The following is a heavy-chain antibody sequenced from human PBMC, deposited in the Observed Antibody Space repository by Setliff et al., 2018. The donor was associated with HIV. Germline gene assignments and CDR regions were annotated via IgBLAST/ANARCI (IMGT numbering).Heavy chain of an antibody. J-gene: IGHJ4*02. CDR3: AKVEKTDYWDPDY. CDR1: GFTFSTYA. CDR2: ISGSGSST. D-gene: IGHD3-16*01. Sequence: GGSLRLSCAASGFTFSTYAMGWVRQAPGKGLEWVSSISGSGSSTYYIDSVKGRFTISRDNSKNTLYLQMNSLRAEDTALYYCAKVEKTDYWDPDYWGQGTLVTVSS. V-gene: IGHV3-23*01.